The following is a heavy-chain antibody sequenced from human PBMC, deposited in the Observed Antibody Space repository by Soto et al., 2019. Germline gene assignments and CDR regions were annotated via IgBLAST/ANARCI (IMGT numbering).Heavy chain of an antibody. CDR2: INPKNGGT. Sequence: ASVKVSCKASGYTFTDYYMHWVRQAPGQGLEWVGWINPKNGGTNYAQNLQGWVTLTRDTSINTAYMELSRLRSDDTAIYYCAKAKAYRPTDTDNWGQGTLVTVSS. J-gene: IGHJ4*02. CDR1: GYTFTDYY. CDR3: AKAKAYRPTDTDN. D-gene: IGHD4-4*01. V-gene: IGHV1-2*04.